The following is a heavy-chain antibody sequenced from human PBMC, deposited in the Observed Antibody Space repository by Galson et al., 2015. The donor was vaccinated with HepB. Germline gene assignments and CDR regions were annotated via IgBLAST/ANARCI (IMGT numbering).Heavy chain of an antibody. J-gene: IGHJ6*02. Sequence: SVKVSCKASGYGFTNYGISWVRQAPGQGLEWMGWISAYNGHTKYAQKFQGRITMTTDTSTSTAYMDLGSLRSDDTAIYYCARNTGVGGMDVWGQGTTVTVSS. CDR3: ARNTGVGGMDV. V-gene: IGHV1-18*04. CDR1: GYGFTNYG. D-gene: IGHD3-16*01. CDR2: ISAYNGHT.